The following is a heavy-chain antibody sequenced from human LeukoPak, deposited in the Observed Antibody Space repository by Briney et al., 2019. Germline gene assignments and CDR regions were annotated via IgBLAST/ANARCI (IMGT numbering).Heavy chain of an antibody. CDR3: ARVGERDGYNYGAFDI. Sequence: SETLSLTCTVSGGSISTYYWSWIRQPAGKGLEWIGRVYTSGSTNYNPSLKSRVTISVDTSKNQFSLKLSSVTAADTAVYYCARVGERDGYNYGAFDIWGQGTMVTVSS. D-gene: IGHD5-24*01. J-gene: IGHJ3*02. CDR1: GGSISTYY. CDR2: VYTSGST. V-gene: IGHV4-4*07.